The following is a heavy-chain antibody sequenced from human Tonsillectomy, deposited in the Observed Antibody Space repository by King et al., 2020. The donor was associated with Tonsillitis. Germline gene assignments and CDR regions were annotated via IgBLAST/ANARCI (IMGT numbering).Heavy chain of an antibody. CDR1: GGSISPHF. Sequence: QLQESGPGLVRASGHLSLTCSVSGGSISPHFWTWLRQAPGQGLEWIGSISYAGNTNYNPSLQSRVTISVDTSKRQFSLKLSSVTAADTAVYYCARDVVVAHMDVWGKGTTVTVSS. V-gene: IGHV4-59*11. CDR2: ISYAGNT. D-gene: IGHD2-15*01. CDR3: ARDVVVAHMDV. J-gene: IGHJ6*03.